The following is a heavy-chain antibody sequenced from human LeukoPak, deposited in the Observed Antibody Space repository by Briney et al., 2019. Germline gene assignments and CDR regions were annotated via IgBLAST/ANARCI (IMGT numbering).Heavy chain of an antibody. D-gene: IGHD2-21*02. J-gene: IGHJ3*02. CDR3: ARAYYCGGDCYSSAFDI. CDR2: INPNSGGT. CDR1: GYTFTGYY. Sequence: ASVKVSCKASGYTFTGYYMHWVRQAPGQGLEWMGWINPNSGGTNYAQKFQGRVTMTRDTSISTAYMELSRLRFDDTAVYYCARAYYCGGDCYSSAFDIWGQGTMVTVSS. V-gene: IGHV1-2*02.